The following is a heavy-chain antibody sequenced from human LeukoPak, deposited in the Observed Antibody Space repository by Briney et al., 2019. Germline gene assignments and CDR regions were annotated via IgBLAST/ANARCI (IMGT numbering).Heavy chain of an antibody. Sequence: RSETLSLTCTVSGGSISSSSYYWGWIRQPPGKGLEWIGSIYYSGRTYYNPSLRSRVSISIDTSKNQFSLKLSFVTAADTAVYYCARLDALRGFDYWGQGTLVTVS. V-gene: IGHV4-39*01. CDR3: ARLDALRGFDY. J-gene: IGHJ4*02. CDR1: GGSISSSSYY. CDR2: IYYSGRT. D-gene: IGHD3-10*01.